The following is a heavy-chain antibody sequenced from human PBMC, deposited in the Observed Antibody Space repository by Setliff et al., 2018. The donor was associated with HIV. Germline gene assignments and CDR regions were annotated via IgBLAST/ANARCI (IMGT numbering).Heavy chain of an antibody. Sequence: SETLSLTCTVSGGSIISGGYYWSWIRQHPGKGLEWIGYIYYSGSTYYNPSLKSRVTISVDTSKNQFSLKLSSVTAADTAVYYCARVITMVWTTFDPWGQGTLVTVSS. CDR1: GGSIISGGYY. CDR2: IYYSGST. D-gene: IGHD3-10*01. CDR3: ARVITMVWTTFDP. J-gene: IGHJ5*02. V-gene: IGHV4-31*03.